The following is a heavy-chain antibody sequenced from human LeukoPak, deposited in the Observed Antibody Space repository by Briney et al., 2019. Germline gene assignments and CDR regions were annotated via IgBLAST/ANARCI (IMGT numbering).Heavy chain of an antibody. CDR2: ISAYNGNT. D-gene: IGHD5-12*01. CDR1: GYTFTSYG. J-gene: IGHJ4*02. CDR3: ARVGGGYDTGYYFDY. Sequence: ASVKVSCKASGYTFTSYGISWVRQAPGQGLEWMGWISAYNGNTNYAQKLQGRVTMTTDTSTSTAYMELRSLRSDDTAVYYCARVGGGYDTGYYFDYWGQGTPVTVSS. V-gene: IGHV1-18*01.